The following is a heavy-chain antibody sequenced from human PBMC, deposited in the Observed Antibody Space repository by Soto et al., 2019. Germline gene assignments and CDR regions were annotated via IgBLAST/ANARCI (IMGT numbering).Heavy chain of an antibody. CDR2: IYHSGST. CDR3: ARAGGLGAVAADY. J-gene: IGHJ4*02. CDR1: GSSMSSGGYS. D-gene: IGHD6-19*01. V-gene: IGHV4-30-2*01. Sequence: QLQLQESGSGLVKPSQTLSLTCAVSGSSMSSGGYSWSRIRQPPGKGLEWIGYIYHSGSTYYNPSLKSRVTISVDRSKNQFSLKLSSVTAADTAVYYCARAGGLGAVAADYWGQGTLVTVSS.